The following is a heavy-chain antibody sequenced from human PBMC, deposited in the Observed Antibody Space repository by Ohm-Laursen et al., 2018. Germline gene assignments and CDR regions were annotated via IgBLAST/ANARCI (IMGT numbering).Heavy chain of an antibody. CDR2: MDPNSGNA. J-gene: IGHJ1*01. V-gene: IGHV1-8*01. CDR1: GYTFDSYD. CDR3: ARGVYARSSKYFQH. D-gene: IGHD2-8*01. Sequence: GSSVKVSCKASGYTFDSYDINWVRQATGQGLEWIGWMDPNSGNAGHAQNFQGRVTMTGDTSISTAYMELDSLRSDDTAVYYCARGVYARSSKYFQHWGQGTLVTVSS.